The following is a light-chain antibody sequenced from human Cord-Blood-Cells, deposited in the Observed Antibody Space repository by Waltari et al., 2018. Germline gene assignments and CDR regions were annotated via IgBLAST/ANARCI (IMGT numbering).Light chain of an antibody. CDR3: GTWDSSLSAGV. J-gene: IGLJ2*01. CDR1: SSNIGHNY. CDR2: ANN. Sequence: QSVLTQPPSVSAAPGQKVTISCSGSSSNIGHNYVSWYQHLPGTAPKLLIDANNKRPAGIPDRFSGSKSGTSATLGITGLQTGDEADYYCGTWDSSLSAGVFGGGTKLTVL. V-gene: IGLV1-51*01.